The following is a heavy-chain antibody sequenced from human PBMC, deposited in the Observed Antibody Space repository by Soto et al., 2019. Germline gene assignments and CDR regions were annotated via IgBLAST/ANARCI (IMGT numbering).Heavy chain of an antibody. CDR1: GYTFTDYG. J-gene: IGHJ4*02. Sequence: ASVKVTCKASGYTFTDYGITWVRQAPGQGLEWMGWIRTYNGNTNYTEKFQGRVTMTTDTSTRTAYMELRSLRSDDTAVYYCVKNYYDTSGYYPYYFDYWGQGTLVTVSS. CDR3: VKNYYDTSGYYPYYFDY. V-gene: IGHV1-18*04. D-gene: IGHD3-22*01. CDR2: IRTYNGNT.